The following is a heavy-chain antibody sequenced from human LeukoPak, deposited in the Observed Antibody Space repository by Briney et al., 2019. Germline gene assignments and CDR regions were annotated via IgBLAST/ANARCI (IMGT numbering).Heavy chain of an antibody. CDR2: INHSGST. D-gene: IGHD3/OR15-3a*01. J-gene: IGHJ3*02. CDR3: ARRGRVINPNRGPRSDAFDI. Sequence: SETLSLTCAVYGGSFSGYYWSWIRQPPGKGLEWIGEINHSGSTNYNPSLKSRVTISVDTSKNQFSLKLSSVTAADTAVYYCARRGRVINPNRGPRSDAFDIWGQGTMVTVSS. CDR1: GGSFSGYY. V-gene: IGHV4-34*01.